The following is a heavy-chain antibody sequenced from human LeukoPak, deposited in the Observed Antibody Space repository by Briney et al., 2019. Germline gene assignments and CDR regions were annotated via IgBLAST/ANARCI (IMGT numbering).Heavy chain of an antibody. CDR3: ARGKKTGWLQKRGAFDI. V-gene: IGHV4-34*01. CDR2: INHSGST. Sequence: SETLSLTCAVYGGSFSGYYWSWIRQPPGKGLEWIGEINHSGSTNYNPSLKSRVTISVDTSKNQFSLKLSSVTAADTAVYYCARGKKTGWLQKRGAFDIWGQGTMVTVSS. CDR1: GGSFSGYY. D-gene: IGHD5-24*01. J-gene: IGHJ3*02.